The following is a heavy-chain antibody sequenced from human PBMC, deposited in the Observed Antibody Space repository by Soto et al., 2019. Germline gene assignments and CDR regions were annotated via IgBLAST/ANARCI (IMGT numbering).Heavy chain of an antibody. CDR2: IIPIFGTA. Sequence: QVQLVQSGAEVKKPGSSVKVSCKASGGTFSSYAISWVRQAPGQGLEWMGGIIPIFGTANYAQKFQGRVTITADESTSTAYMELSSLRSEDTAVYYCARGRYNWNYLKPDAFDIWGQGTMVTVSS. J-gene: IGHJ3*02. D-gene: IGHD1-7*01. CDR3: ARGRYNWNYLKPDAFDI. CDR1: GGTFSSYA. V-gene: IGHV1-69*01.